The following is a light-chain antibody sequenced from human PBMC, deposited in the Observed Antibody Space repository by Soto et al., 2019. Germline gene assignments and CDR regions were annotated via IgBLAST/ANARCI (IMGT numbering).Light chain of an antibody. J-gene: IGLJ3*02. CDR2: DVS. CDR1: SSDVGGYNY. CDR3: SSYTSSSTWV. V-gene: IGLV2-14*01. Sequence: QSALTQPASGSGSPGQSITISCTGTSSDVGGYNYVSWYQQHPGKAPKLMIYDVSNRPSGVSNHFSGSKSGNTASLTISGLQAEYEADYYCSSYTSSSTWVFGGGTKLTVL.